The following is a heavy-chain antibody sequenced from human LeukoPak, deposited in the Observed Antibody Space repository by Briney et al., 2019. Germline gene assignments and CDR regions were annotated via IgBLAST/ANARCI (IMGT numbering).Heavy chain of an antibody. V-gene: IGHV1-69*05. J-gene: IGHJ4*02. CDR2: IIPIFGTA. D-gene: IGHD5-12*01. CDR3: ARQMTRGYSGYDADVYFDY. CDR1: GGTFSSYA. Sequence: SVRVSCKASGGTFSSYAISWVRQAPGQGLEWMGRIIPIFGTANYAQKFQGRVTITTDESTSTAYMELSSLRSEDTAVYYCARQMTRGYSGYDADVYFDYWGQGTLVTVSS.